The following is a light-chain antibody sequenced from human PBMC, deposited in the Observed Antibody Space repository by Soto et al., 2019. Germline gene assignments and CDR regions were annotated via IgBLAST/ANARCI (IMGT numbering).Light chain of an antibody. CDR1: SSDVGGYDH. CDR3: GSYAGSGNRV. J-gene: IGLJ3*02. Sequence: QSALTQPPSASGSPGQSVAISCTGTSSDVGGYDHVSWYRQAPGKAPKLIISEVNKRPSGVPDRFSGSKSGNTASLTVSGLQAEDEADYYCGSYAGSGNRVFGGGTKLTVL. V-gene: IGLV2-8*01. CDR2: EVN.